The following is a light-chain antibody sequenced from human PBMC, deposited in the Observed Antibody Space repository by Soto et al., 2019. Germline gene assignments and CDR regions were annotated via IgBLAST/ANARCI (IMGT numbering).Light chain of an antibody. V-gene: IGKV1-6*01. CDR3: LQDYNYPRT. J-gene: IGKJ1*01. Sequence: AIQMTQSPSSLSASIGDRVTITCRASQGVRNDLAWYQQKPGKAPTVLSYAASTLQSGVPSRFSGSGSGTDFTLTINGLQPEDFATYYCLQDYNYPRTFGQGTKVEI. CDR1: QGVRND. CDR2: AAS.